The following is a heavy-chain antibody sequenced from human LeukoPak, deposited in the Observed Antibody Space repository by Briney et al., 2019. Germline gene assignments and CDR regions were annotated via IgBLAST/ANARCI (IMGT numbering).Heavy chain of an antibody. CDR2: ISSSSCYI. J-gene: IGHJ3*02. Sequence: GGSLRLSCAASGFTFSSYSMNWVRQAPGKGLEWVSSISSSSCYIYYADSVKGRFTISRDNAKNSLYLQMNSLRAEDTAVYYCARDLTEDIVLMVYAIRAFDIWGQGTMVTVSS. CDR1: GFTFSSYS. V-gene: IGHV3-21*01. D-gene: IGHD2-8*01. CDR3: ARDLTEDIVLMVYAIRAFDI.